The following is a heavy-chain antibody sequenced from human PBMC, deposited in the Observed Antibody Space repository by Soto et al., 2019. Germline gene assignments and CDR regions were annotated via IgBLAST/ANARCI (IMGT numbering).Heavy chain of an antibody. V-gene: IGHV1-2*04. J-gene: IGHJ3*02. CDR3: ARHSLYCSGGSCYSGAFDI. Sequence: WASVKVSCKASGYTFTGYYMHWVRQAPGQGLEWMGWVNPNSGGTNYAQKFQGWVTMTRDTSISTAYMELSRLRSDDTAVYYCARHSLYCSGGSCYSGAFDIWGQGTMVTVSS. D-gene: IGHD2-15*01. CDR2: VNPNSGGT. CDR1: GYTFTGYY.